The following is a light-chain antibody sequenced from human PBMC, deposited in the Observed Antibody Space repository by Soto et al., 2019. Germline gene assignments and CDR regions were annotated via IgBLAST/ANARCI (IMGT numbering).Light chain of an antibody. V-gene: IGLV2-11*01. CDR3: CSYTGSVL. J-gene: IGLJ2*01. CDR1: SSDVGAYNY. Sequence: QSALTQPRSVSGSPGQSVTISCTGTSSDVGAYNYVSWYQQHPGKAPKLMIYDVLKRPSGVPDRFSGSKSGNTASLTISGLQAEDEADYYCCSYTGSVLFGGGTKLTVL. CDR2: DVL.